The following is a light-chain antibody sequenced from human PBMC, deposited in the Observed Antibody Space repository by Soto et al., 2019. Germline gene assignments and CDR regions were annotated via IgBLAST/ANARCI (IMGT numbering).Light chain of an antibody. CDR1: QSISSW. Sequence: DFQMTQSPSTLSASVGDTVTITCRASQSISSWLAWYQQKPGKAPKLVIYRASILQSGVPSRFSAIGSGTEFILTISSLQPDDFATYYCQQLSRYPLTFGGGTKVDIK. CDR2: RAS. CDR3: QQLSRYPLT. V-gene: IGKV1-5*03. J-gene: IGKJ4*01.